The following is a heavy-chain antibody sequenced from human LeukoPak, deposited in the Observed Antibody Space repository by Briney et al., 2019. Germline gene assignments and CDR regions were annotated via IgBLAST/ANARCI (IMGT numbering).Heavy chain of an antibody. Sequence: SETLSLTCAVYGGSLSGSYWSWIRQPPVKGLEWIGEINHSGSASYNPSLKSRVTLSIDKSKNQFSLNLNSVTAADTAVYYCARARRDSGFYKVDYWGQGTLVTVSS. CDR2: INHSGSA. V-gene: IGHV4-34*01. D-gene: IGHD3-3*01. CDR3: ARARRDSGFYKVDY. CDR1: GGSLSGSY. J-gene: IGHJ4*02.